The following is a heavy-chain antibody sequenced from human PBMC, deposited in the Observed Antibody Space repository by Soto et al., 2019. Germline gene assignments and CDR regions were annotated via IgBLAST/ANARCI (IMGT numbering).Heavy chain of an antibody. CDR2: ISYDGSNK. Sequence: GGSLRLSCAASGFTFSSYGMHWVRQAPGKGLEWVAVISYDGSNKYYADSVKGRFTISRDNSKNTLYLQMNSLRAEDTAVYYCAKDAYSSSSFGDYWGQGTLVTVSS. V-gene: IGHV3-30*18. J-gene: IGHJ4*02. CDR3: AKDAYSSSSFGDY. CDR1: GFTFSSYG. D-gene: IGHD6-6*01.